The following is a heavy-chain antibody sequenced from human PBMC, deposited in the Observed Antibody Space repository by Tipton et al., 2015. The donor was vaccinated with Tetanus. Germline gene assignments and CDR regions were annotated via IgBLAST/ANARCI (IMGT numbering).Heavy chain of an antibody. Sequence: TLSLTCTVSAGSISSYYWSWIRQPPGKGLEWIGYIYHSGGTNYNPSLKSRVTMSVDTSKNQFSLKLSSVTAADTAVYYCARDPRPPELYIGYGLELNWGQGTLVTVSS. D-gene: IGHD5-12*01. CDR1: AGSISSYY. J-gene: IGHJ4*02. CDR2: IYHSGGT. V-gene: IGHV4-59*01. CDR3: ARDPRPPELYIGYGLELN.